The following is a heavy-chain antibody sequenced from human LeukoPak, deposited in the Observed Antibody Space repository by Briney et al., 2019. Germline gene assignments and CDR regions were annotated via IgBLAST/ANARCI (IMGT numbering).Heavy chain of an antibody. CDR3: AKDRGVVVAAIPVDY. J-gene: IGHJ4*02. CDR2: ISGSGGST. Sequence: PGGSLRLSCAASGFTFSSYAMSWVRQAPGKGLEWVSAISGSGGSTYYADSVKGRFTISRDNSKNTLYLQMNSLRAEDTAVYYCAKDRGVVVAAIPVDYWGQGTLVTVSS. CDR1: GFTFSSYA. D-gene: IGHD2-15*01. V-gene: IGHV3-23*01.